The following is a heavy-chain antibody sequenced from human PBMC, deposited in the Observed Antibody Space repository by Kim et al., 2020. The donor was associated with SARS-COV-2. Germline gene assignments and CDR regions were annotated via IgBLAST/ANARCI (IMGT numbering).Heavy chain of an antibody. D-gene: IGHD6-13*01. V-gene: IGHV3-11*06. CDR3: AREEQLVLNYYYGMDV. J-gene: IGHJ6*02. Sequence: SVKGRFTISRDDAKNALYLQMNSLRAEDTAVYYCAREEQLVLNYYYGMDVWGQGTTVTVSS.